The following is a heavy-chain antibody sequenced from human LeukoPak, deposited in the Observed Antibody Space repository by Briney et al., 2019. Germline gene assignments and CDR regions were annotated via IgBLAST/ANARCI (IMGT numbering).Heavy chain of an antibody. CDR1: GFTFSSYA. V-gene: IGHV3-23*01. Sequence: GGSLRLSCAASGFTFSSYAMSWVRQAPGKGLEWASAISGSGGSTYYADSVKGRFTISRDNSKNTLYLQMNSLRAEDTAVYYCAKSPPPYIVVVVAARFDYWGQGTLVTVSS. J-gene: IGHJ4*02. CDR2: ISGSGGST. CDR3: AKSPPPYIVVVVAARFDY. D-gene: IGHD2-15*01.